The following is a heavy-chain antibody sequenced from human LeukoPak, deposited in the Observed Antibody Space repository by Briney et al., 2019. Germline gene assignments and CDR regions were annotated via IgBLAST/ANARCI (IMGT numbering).Heavy chain of an antibody. CDR2: IYYSGST. CDR1: GGSISSYY. D-gene: IGHD3-22*01. CDR3: ARGARDSSGYYYYYYYMDV. J-gene: IGHJ6*03. V-gene: IGHV4-59*01. Sequence: PSETLSLTCTVSGGSISSYYWSWIRQPPGKGLEWIGYIYYSGSTNYNPSLKSRVTISVDTSKNQFSLKLSSVTAADTAVYYCARGARDSSGYYYYYYYMDVWGKGTTVTVSS.